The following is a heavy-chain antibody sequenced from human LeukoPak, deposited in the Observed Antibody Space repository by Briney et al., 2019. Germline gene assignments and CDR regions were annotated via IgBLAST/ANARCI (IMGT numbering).Heavy chain of an antibody. CDR2: IYYSGST. Sequence: PSETLSLTCTVSGGSVSSGSYYWSWIRQPPGKGLEWIGYIYYSGSTNYNPSLKSRVTISVDTSKNQFSLKLNSVTAADTAVYYCARVRESSGYYYNDYWGQGTLVTVSS. D-gene: IGHD3-22*01. CDR3: ARVRESSGYYYNDY. CDR1: GGSVSSGSYY. J-gene: IGHJ4*02. V-gene: IGHV4-61*01.